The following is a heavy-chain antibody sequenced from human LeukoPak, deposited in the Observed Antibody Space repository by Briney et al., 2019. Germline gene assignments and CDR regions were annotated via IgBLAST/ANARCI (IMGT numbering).Heavy chain of an antibody. CDR1: GFTFSSYS. V-gene: IGHV3-21*01. Sequence: PGGSLRLSCAASGFTFSSYSMNWVRQAPGKGLEWVSSISSSSSYIYYADSVKGRFTISRDNAKNSLYLQMNSLRAEDTAVYYCARGQGPYGDYFDYWGQGTLVTVSS. CDR3: ARGQGPYGDYFDY. J-gene: IGHJ4*02. CDR2: ISSSSSYI. D-gene: IGHD4-17*01.